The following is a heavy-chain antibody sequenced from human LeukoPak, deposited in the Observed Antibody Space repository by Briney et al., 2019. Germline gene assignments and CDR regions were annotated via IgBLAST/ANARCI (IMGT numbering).Heavy chain of an antibody. CDR2: INPNSGGT. J-gene: IGHJ4*02. D-gene: IGHD3-10*01. CDR1: GYTFTGYY. CDR3: ARAYGSGSYYSHFDY. Sequence: ASVKVSCKASGYTFTGYYIHWVRQAPGQGLEWMGWINPNSGGTNYAQKFQGRVTMTRDTSINTAHMELSRLRSEDTAVYYCARAYGSGSYYSHFDYWGQGTLVTVSS. V-gene: IGHV1-2*02.